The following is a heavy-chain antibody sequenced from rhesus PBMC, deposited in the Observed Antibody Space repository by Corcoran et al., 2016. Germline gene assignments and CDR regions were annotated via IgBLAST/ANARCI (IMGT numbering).Heavy chain of an antibody. D-gene: IGHD3-3*01. J-gene: IGHJ4*01. Sequence: QVQLQESGPGLVKPSETLSLTCAVSGGSISSSNWWSGIRQPPGKGLEWIGYISGSSCSTYYNPSLKSRVTISPDTSKNQFSLKLSSVTAADTAVYYCARGYTIFGLVTTFDYWGQGVLVTVSS. CDR2: ISGSSCST. CDR3: ARGYTIFGLVTTFDY. CDR1: GGSISSSNW. V-gene: IGHV4-65*01.